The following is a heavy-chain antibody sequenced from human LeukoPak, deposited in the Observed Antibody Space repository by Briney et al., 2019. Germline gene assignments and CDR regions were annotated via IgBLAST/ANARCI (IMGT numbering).Heavy chain of an antibody. CDR2: ISAYNGNT. Sequence: ASVKVSCKASGYTFTSYGISWVRQAPGQGLEWMGWISAYNGNTNYAQKLQGRVTMTTDTSTSTAYMELRSLRSDDTAVYYCARDSVVVVAASDLFDPWGQGTLVTVSS. CDR3: ARDSVVVVAASDLFDP. V-gene: IGHV1-18*01. CDR1: GYTFTSYG. D-gene: IGHD2-15*01. J-gene: IGHJ5*02.